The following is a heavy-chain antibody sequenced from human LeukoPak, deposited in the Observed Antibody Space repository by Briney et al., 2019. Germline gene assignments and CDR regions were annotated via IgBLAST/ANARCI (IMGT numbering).Heavy chain of an antibody. V-gene: IGHV4-34*01. CDR2: INHSGST. Sequence: PSETLSLTCAVYGGSFSGYYWSWIRQPPGKGLEWIGEINHSGSTNYNPSLKSRVTISVDTSKNQFSLKLSSVTAADTAVYYCATGATSEHDYWGQGTLVTASS. D-gene: IGHD1-26*01. CDR1: GGSFSGYY. CDR3: ATGATSEHDY. J-gene: IGHJ4*02.